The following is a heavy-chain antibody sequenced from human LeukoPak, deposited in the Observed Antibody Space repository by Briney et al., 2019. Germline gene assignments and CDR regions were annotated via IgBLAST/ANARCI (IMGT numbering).Heavy chain of an antibody. V-gene: IGHV4-39*07. J-gene: IGHJ4*02. CDR1: GGSISSSSYY. CDR2: IYYSGST. Sequence: SETLSLTCTVSGGSISSSSYYWGWIRQPPGKGLEWIGSIYYSGSTYYNPSLKSRVTISVDTSKNQFSLKLSSVTAADTAVYYCATLVGATGGFDYWGQGTLVTVSS. CDR3: ATLVGATGGFDY. D-gene: IGHD1-26*01.